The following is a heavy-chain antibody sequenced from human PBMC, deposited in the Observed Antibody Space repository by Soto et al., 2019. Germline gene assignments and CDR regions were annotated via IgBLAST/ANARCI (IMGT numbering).Heavy chain of an antibody. CDR1: GFTFSSYG. J-gene: IGHJ4*02. D-gene: IGHD3-10*01. V-gene: IGHV3-33*01. Sequence: QVQLVESGGGVVQPGRSLRLSCAASGFTFSSYGMNWVRQAPGKGLEWVAVIWYDGSNKYYADSVKGRFTISRDNSKHTLYLQMNSLRAEDTAVYYSARDSYYYGSGPFDYWGQGTLVTVSS. CDR2: IWYDGSNK. CDR3: ARDSYYYGSGPFDY.